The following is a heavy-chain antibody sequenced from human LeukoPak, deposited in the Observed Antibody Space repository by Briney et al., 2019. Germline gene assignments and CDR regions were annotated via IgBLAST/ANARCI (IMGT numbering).Heavy chain of an antibody. CDR1: GYTFTSYD. CDR3: ARDPTYYDYVWGRLYYFDY. Sequence: WASVKVSRKASGYTFTSYDINWVRQATGQGLEWMGWMNPNSGNTGYAQKFQGRVTITRNTSISTAYMELSSLRSEDTAVYYCARDPTYYDYVWGRLYYFDYWGQGTLVTVSS. V-gene: IGHV1-8*03. CDR2: MNPNSGNT. J-gene: IGHJ4*02. D-gene: IGHD3-16*01.